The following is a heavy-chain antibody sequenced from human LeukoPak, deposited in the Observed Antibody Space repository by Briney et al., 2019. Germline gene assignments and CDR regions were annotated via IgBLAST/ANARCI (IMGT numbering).Heavy chain of an antibody. Sequence: PSQTLSLTCTVSGGSNSSHGYYWSWIRQHPGKGLEWIGYIYFSGSTYYNPSLKSRVNIPVDTYKNQFSLKLSSVTAADTAVYYCASRPPGIDAFDIWGQGTMVTVSS. CDR2: IYFSGST. V-gene: IGHV4-31*02. CDR3: ASRPPGIDAFDI. J-gene: IGHJ3*02. CDR1: GGSNSSHGYY. D-gene: IGHD3-10*01.